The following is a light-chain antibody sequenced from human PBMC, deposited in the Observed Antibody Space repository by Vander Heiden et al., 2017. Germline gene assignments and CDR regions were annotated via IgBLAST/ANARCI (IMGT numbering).Light chain of an antibody. Sequence: DIVMTQPPDSLAVSLGETATINCKSSQSALYRANNKNYFAWYQQKPGQPRKVLIYWASIRMPGVPDRFSGSGSATDFTLTISSLQAEDVAVYYCQQYYSNPYNFGQGTNLEIK. V-gene: IGKV4-1*01. CDR3: QQYYSNPYN. CDR1: QSALYRANNKNY. CDR2: WAS. J-gene: IGKJ2*01.